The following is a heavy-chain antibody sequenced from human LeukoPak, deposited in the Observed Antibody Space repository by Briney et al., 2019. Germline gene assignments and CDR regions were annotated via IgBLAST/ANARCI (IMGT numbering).Heavy chain of an antibody. V-gene: IGHV4-4*07. CDR3: ARGVAAASERALDI. Sequence: PSETLSLTCTVSGGSISSYYWSWIRQPAEKELERIGRIYSSGGTDYNPSLKSRVTMSVDTSKNQFSLKLTSVTAADTAVYYCARGVAAASERALDIWGQGTMVTVSS. J-gene: IGHJ3*02. CDR1: GGSISSYY. CDR2: IYSSGGT. D-gene: IGHD6-13*01.